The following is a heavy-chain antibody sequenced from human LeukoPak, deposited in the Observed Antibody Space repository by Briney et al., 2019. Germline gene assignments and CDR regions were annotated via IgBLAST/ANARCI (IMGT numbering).Heavy chain of an antibody. J-gene: IGHJ4*02. V-gene: IGHV1-18*01. CDR3: ARDLPTSVDTLDY. D-gene: IGHD5-18*01. Sequence: RASVKVSCKASGYTFTSYGISWVRQAPGQGLEWMGWISAYNGNTNYAQRFQGRVTMTGDTSISTAYMELSRLTSDDTAVYYCARDLPTSVDTLDYWGQGTLVTVSS. CDR2: ISAYNGNT. CDR1: GYTFTSYG.